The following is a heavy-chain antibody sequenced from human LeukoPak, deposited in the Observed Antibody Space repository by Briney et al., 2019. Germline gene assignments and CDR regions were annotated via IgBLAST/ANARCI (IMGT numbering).Heavy chain of an antibody. CDR1: GGSISSGSYY. J-gene: IGHJ3*02. Sequence: SETLSLTCTVSGGSISSGSYYWSWIRQPAGKGLEWIGRIYTSGSTNYNPSLKSRVTISVDTSKNQFSLKLSSVTAADTAVYYCARGGYGAFDIWGQGTMVTVSS. V-gene: IGHV4-61*02. CDR3: ARGGYGAFDI. CDR2: IYTSGST. D-gene: IGHD3-22*01.